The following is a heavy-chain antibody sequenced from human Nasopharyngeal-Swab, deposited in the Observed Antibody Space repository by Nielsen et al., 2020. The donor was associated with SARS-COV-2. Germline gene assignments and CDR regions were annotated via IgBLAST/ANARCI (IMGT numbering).Heavy chain of an antibody. J-gene: IGHJ3*02. CDR3: AKIGGDSTELRAFDI. CDR2: ISYDGSNK. CDR1: GFTFSNSD. V-gene: IGHV3-30*18. D-gene: IGHD3-16*01. Sequence: SLKLSCAASGFTFSNSDMNWVRQAPGKGLEWVAVISYDGSNKYYADSVKGRFTISRDNSKNTLYLQMNSLRAEDTAVYYCAKIGGDSTELRAFDIWGQGTMVTVSS.